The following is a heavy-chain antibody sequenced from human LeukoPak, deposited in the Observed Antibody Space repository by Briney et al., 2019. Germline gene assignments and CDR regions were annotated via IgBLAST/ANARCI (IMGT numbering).Heavy chain of an antibody. J-gene: IGHJ4*02. CDR3: AKYTVTTWRFDY. CDR1: GFTFSSYA. V-gene: IGHV3-23*01. Sequence: GGSLRLSCAASGFTFSSYAMSWVRQAPGKGMEWVSAISGSGGSTYYEDSVKGRFTISRDNSKNTLYLQMNSLRAEDTAVYYCAKYTVTTWRFDYWGQGTLVTVSS. CDR2: ISGSGGST. D-gene: IGHD4-17*01.